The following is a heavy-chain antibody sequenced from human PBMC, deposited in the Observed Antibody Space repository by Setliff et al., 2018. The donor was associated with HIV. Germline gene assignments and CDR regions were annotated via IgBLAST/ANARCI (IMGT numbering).Heavy chain of an antibody. CDR1: GFTLSSNW. Sequence: GGSLRLSCAGSGFTLSSNWMHWVRQAPGEGLVWVSRINEDGKTTNYADSVKGRFTISRDDSKSIAYLQMNSLKTEDTALYYCTRGGYNLGYWGQGTLVTVSS. CDR3: TRGGYNLGY. V-gene: IGHV3-74*01. CDR2: INEDGKTT. D-gene: IGHD5-18*01. J-gene: IGHJ4*02.